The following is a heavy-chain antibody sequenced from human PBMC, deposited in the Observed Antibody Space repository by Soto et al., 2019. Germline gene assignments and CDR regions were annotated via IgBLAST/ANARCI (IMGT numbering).Heavy chain of an antibody. D-gene: IGHD1-1*01. J-gene: IGHJ6*02. CDR2: INAGNGNT. V-gene: IGHV1-3*01. CDR1: GYTFTSYA. Sequence: QVQLVQSGAEVKKPGASVKVSCKASGYTFTSYAMHWVRQAPGQRLEWMGWINAGNGNTKYSQKFQGRVTITRDTSXSTAYMELSSLRSEDTAVYYCARDKNGRYYYYGMDVWGQGTTVTVSS. CDR3: ARDKNGRYYYYGMDV.